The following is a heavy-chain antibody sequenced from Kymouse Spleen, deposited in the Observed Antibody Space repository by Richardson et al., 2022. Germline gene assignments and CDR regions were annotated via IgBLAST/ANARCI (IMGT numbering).Heavy chain of an antibody. CDR3: ARALHCTNGVCSFDY. J-gene: IGHJ4*02. CDR2: ISSSSSTI. CDR1: GFTFSSYS. D-gene: IGHD2-8*01. Sequence: EVQLVESGGGLVQPGGSLRLSCAASGFTFSSYSMNWVRQAPGKGLEWVSYISSSSSTIYYADSVKGRFTISRDNAKNSLYLQMNSLRDEDTAVYYCARALHCTNGVCSFDYWGQGTLVTVSS. V-gene: IGHV3-48*02.